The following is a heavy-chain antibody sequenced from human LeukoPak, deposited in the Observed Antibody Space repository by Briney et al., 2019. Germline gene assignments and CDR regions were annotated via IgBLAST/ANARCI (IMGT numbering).Heavy chain of an antibody. CDR2: ISSSSSYI. CDR3: ARGLGYCSSTSCYDLLTDY. V-gene: IGHV3-21*01. D-gene: IGHD2-2*01. J-gene: IGHJ4*02. CDR1: GFTFSSYS. Sequence: GGSLRLSCAASGFTFSSYSMNWVRQAPGKGLERVSSISSSSSYIYYADSVKGRFTISRDNAKNSLYLQMNSLRAEDTAVYYCARGLGYCSSTSCYDLLTDYWGQGTLVTVSS.